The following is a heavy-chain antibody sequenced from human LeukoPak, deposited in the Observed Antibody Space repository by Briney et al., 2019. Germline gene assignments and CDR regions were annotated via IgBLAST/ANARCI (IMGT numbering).Heavy chain of an antibody. CDR1: GFTFSSYG. CDR2: IWYDGSNK. D-gene: IGHD6-13*01. CDR3: ARDNRWLAAAGTLDY. J-gene: IGHJ4*02. V-gene: IGHV3-33*01. Sequence: GRSLRLSCAASGFTFSSYGMHWVRQAPGKGLEWVAVIWYDGSNKYYADSVKGRFTISRDNSKNTLYLQMNSLRAEDTAVYYCARDNRWLAAAGTLDYWGQGTLVTVSS.